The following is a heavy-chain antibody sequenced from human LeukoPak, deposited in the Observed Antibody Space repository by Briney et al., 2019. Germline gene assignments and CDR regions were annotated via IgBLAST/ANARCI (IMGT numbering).Heavy chain of an antibody. V-gene: IGHV4-30-4*08. CDR3: ARYYDFLSHMDV. J-gene: IGHJ6*03. CDR2: IYHNGRT. Sequence: PSQTLSLTCTVSGGTINSGEHYWGWIRQTPGKGLEWIGYIYHNGRTYSNPSLKSRLDLSVDTSKNQFSLKLTSVTVADTALYYCARYYDFLSHMDVWGKGTTVTVCS. CDR1: GGTINSGEHY. D-gene: IGHD3-22*01.